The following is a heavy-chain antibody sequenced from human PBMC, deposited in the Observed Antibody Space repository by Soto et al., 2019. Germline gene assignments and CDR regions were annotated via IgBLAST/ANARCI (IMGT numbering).Heavy chain of an antibody. CDR3: ATGSGWSDY. CDR2: ISAYNGNT. CDR1: GYTFASYG. D-gene: IGHD6-19*01. Sequence: GASVKVSCKASGYTFASYGISWVRQAPGQGLEWMGWISAYNGNTNYAQKLQGRVTMTTDTSTSTVYMELSSLRSEDTAVYYCATGSGWSDYWGQGTLVTVSS. V-gene: IGHV1-18*01. J-gene: IGHJ4*02.